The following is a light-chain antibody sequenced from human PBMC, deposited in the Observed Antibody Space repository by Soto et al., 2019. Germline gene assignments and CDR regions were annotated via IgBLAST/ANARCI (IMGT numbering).Light chain of an antibody. CDR1: QNISPW. CDR2: DVS. J-gene: IGKJ1*01. V-gene: IGKV1-5*01. Sequence: DIQMTQSPSTLSATVGDRVTIACRASQNISPWLAWYQQKPGKAPKLLIYDVSSLESGVPSRFNGSGSGTEFTLTINSLQPDDFATYYCQQYHIYSGTFGQGTKVDI. CDR3: QQYHIYSGT.